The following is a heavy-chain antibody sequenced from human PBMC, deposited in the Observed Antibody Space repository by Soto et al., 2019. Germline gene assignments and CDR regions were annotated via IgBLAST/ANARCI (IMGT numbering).Heavy chain of an antibody. J-gene: IGHJ3*02. CDR2: INHSGST. CDR1: GGSFSGYY. CDR3: ARRRVAESRAFDI. D-gene: IGHD2-15*01. Sequence: QVQLQQWGAGLLKPSETLSLTCAVYGGSFSGYYWSWIRQPPGKGLEWIGEINHSGSTNYNPSLKSRVTISVDTSKNQFSLKLSSVTAADTAVYYCARRRVAESRAFDIWGQGTMVTVSS. V-gene: IGHV4-34*01.